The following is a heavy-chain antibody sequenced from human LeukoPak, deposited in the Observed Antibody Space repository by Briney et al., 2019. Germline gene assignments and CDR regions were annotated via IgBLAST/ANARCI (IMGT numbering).Heavy chain of an antibody. CDR2: ISTYNGNT. J-gene: IGHJ4*02. CDR1: GYTFTNYG. D-gene: IGHD2-15*01. Sequence: ASVKVSCKASGYTFTNYGISWVRQAPGQGLEWMGWISTYNGNTNYAQKLQGRVTMTTDTSTSTSYMELRSLRSDDTAVYYCARRLYCGGGSCYDPLGYWGQGTLATVSS. V-gene: IGHV1-18*01. CDR3: ARRLYCGGGSCYDPLGY.